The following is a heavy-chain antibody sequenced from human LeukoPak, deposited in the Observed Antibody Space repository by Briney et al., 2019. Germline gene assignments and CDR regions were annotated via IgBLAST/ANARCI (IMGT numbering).Heavy chain of an antibody. V-gene: IGHV3-23*01. Sequence: GGSLRLSCAASGFTFSSYVMTWVRQAPGRGLYWVSAISGSGGSTFYADSVKGRFTISRDNSNNTLYLQMNSLRAEDTALYYCAKDYYGSGSPRAFDIWGHGTMVTVSS. CDR3: AKDYYGSGSPRAFDI. D-gene: IGHD3-10*01. CDR1: GFTFSSYV. J-gene: IGHJ3*02. CDR2: ISGSGGST.